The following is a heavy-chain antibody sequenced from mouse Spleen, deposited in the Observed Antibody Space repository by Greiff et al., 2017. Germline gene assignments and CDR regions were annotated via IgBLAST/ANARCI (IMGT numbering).Heavy chain of an antibody. D-gene: IGHD1-1*01. CDR3: AREYYGSSYFHWYFDV. J-gene: IGHJ1*01. CDR1: GFTFSDYG. Sequence: EVQLVESGGGLVKPGGSLKLSCAASGFTFSDYGMHWVRQAPEKGLEWVAYISSGSSTIYYADTVKGRFTLSRDNAKNTLFLQMTSLRSEDTAMYYCAREYYGSSYFHWYFDVWGAGTTVTVSS. CDR2: ISSGSSTI. V-gene: IGHV5-17*01.